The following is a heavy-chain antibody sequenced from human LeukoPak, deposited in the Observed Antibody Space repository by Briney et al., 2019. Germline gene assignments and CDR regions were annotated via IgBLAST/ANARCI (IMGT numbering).Heavy chain of an antibody. CDR3: ASGHGSGWYLGYYFDY. CDR2: ISTYDHDT. V-gene: IGHV1-18*01. J-gene: IGHJ4*02. D-gene: IGHD6-19*01. CDR1: GYTFTNYG. Sequence: ASVKVSCKASGYTFTNYGISWVRQAPGQGLEWMAWISTYDHDTNYAQKFRGRVTMTTDTSTSTAYMELRSLGSDDTAVYYCASGHGSGWYLGYYFDYWGQGTLVTVSS.